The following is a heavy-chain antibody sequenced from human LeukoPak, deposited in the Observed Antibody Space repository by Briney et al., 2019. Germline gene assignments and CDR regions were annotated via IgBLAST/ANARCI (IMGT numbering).Heavy chain of an antibody. CDR1: GGTFSSYA. CDR2: IIPIFGTA. Sequence: AASVKVSCKASGGTFSSYAISWVRQAPGQGLEWIGGIIPIFGTANYAQKFQGRVTITADKSTSTAYMELSSLRSEDTAVYYCARGPQWLPQGQYFQHWGQGTLVTVSS. CDR3: ARGPQWLPQGQYFQH. J-gene: IGHJ1*01. V-gene: IGHV1-69*06. D-gene: IGHD6-19*01.